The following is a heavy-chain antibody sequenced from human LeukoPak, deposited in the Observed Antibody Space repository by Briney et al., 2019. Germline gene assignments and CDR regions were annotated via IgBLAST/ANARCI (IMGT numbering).Heavy chain of an antibody. D-gene: IGHD4-17*01. J-gene: IGHJ4*02. Sequence: PGGSLRLSCAASGFTFDDYAMHWVRQAPGKGLEWVSGISWNSGTIGYADSVKGRFTISRDNAKKSLYLQMNSLRAEDTALYYCAKDSTVNLAHYFDYWGQGTLVTVSS. CDR1: GFTFDDYA. V-gene: IGHV3-9*01. CDR3: AKDSTVNLAHYFDY. CDR2: ISWNSGTI.